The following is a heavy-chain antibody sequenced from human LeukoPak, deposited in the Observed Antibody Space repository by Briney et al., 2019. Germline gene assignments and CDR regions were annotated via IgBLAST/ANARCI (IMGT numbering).Heavy chain of an antibody. CDR2: MNPSDNGV. J-gene: IGHJ4*02. CDR1: GYTFTDHY. Sequence: ASVKVSCKASGYTFTDHYIHWVRQAPGQGLEGMGWMNPSDNGVNYAQKFQGRVAMTRDTSISTAYVAVTRLTSDDTAVYYCTTNAAALDYWGQGTLVTVSS. D-gene: IGHD6-13*01. CDR3: TTNAAALDY. V-gene: IGHV1-2*02.